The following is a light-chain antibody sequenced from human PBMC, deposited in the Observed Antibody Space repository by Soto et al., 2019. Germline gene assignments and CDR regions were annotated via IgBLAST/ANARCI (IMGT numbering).Light chain of an antibody. CDR1: QSVSRY. J-gene: IGKJ1*01. CDR2: AAS. CDR3: QQSYNTPWT. Sequence: ILVTESPSSLSLTGGDRVRVTCRASQSVSRYLNWYQQKPGQPPRLLIFAASSLQSGIPSRFSGGGSGTAFTLTITSLQPEDFATYYCQQSYNTPWTFGQGTKVDI. V-gene: IGKV1-39*01.